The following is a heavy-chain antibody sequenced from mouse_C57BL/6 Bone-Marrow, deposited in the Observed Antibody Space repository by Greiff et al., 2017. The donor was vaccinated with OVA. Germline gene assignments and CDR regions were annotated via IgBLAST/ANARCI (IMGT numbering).Heavy chain of an antibody. D-gene: IGHD3-1*01. Sequence: QVQLQQSGAELVRPGTSVKISCKASGYTFTNYWIGWAKQRPGHGLEWIGDIYPGGGYTNYNEKFKGKATLTADKSSSTAYMQFSSLTSEDSAIYYCARSGGPAWFAYWGQGTLVTVSA. V-gene: IGHV1-63*01. J-gene: IGHJ3*01. CDR2: IYPGGGYT. CDR1: GYTFTNYW. CDR3: ARSGGPAWFAY.